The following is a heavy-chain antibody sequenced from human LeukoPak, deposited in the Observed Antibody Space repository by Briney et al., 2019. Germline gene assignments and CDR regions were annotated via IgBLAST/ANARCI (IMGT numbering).Heavy chain of an antibody. CDR2: IYYSGST. J-gene: IGHJ4*02. CDR3: ARDCTNGVCALDY. V-gene: IGHV4-39*06. D-gene: IGHD2-8*01. Sequence: ASETLSLTCTVSGGSISSSSYYWGWIRQPPGKGLEWIGSIYYSGSTYYNPSLKSRVTISVDTSKNQFPLKLSSVTAADTAVYYCARDCTNGVCALDYWGQGTLVTVSS. CDR1: GGSISSSSYY.